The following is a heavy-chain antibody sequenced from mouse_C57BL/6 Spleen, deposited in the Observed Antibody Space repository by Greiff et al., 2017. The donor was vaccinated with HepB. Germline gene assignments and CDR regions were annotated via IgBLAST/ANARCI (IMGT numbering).Heavy chain of an antibody. CDR3: TRPPYYYGSSRYAMDY. Sequence: QVQLQQSGAELVRPGASVTLSCKASGYTFTDYEMHWVKQTPVHGLEWIGAIDPEPGGTAYNQKFKGKAILTADKSSSTAYMELRSLTSEDSAVYYCTRPPYYYGSSRYAMDYWGQGTSVTVSS. J-gene: IGHJ4*01. CDR1: GYTFTDYE. V-gene: IGHV1-15*01. D-gene: IGHD1-1*01. CDR2: IDPEPGGT.